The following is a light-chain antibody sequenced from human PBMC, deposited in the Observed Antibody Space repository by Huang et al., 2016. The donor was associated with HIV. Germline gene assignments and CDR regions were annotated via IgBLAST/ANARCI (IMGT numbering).Light chain of an antibody. CDR2: AAS. J-gene: IGKJ1*01. Sequence: DIQMTQSPSSLSASIGDRLTISCRASQDIDAYLAWYQHKPGKVPNLLIYAASTLQSGGPARFSGSGSGTNFTRTIGSLQPEDVGSYYCQKYNDVPRTFGHGTKVEIK. CDR1: QDIDAY. V-gene: IGKV1-27*01. CDR3: QKYNDVPRT.